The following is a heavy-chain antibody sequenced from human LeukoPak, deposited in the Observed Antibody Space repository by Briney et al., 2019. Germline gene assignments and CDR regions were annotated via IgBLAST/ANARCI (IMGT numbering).Heavy chain of an antibody. V-gene: IGHV3-11*04. CDR3: ARARYSGYDSPFDY. J-gene: IGHJ4*02. D-gene: IGHD5-12*01. Sequence: GGSLRLSCAASGFTFSDYYMSWIRQAPGKGLEWVSYMSSSGSTIYYADSVKGRFTISRDNAKNSLYLQMNSLRAEDTAVYYCARARYSGYDSPFDYWGQGTLVTVSS. CDR1: GFTFSDYY. CDR2: MSSSGSTI.